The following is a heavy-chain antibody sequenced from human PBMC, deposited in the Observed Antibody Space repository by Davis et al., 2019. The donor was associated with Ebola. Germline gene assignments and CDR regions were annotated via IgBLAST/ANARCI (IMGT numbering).Heavy chain of an antibody. CDR1: GYTFTSYY. D-gene: IGHD3-3*01. V-gene: IGHV3-64D*08. Sequence: SCKASGYTFTSYYMHWVRQAPGKGLEYVSAISSNGGSTYYADSVKGRFTISRDNSKNTLYLQMSSLRAEDTAVYYCVKKGFTIFGVVTYYGMDVWGQGTTVTVSS. CDR2: ISSNGGST. CDR3: VKKGFTIFGVVTYYGMDV. J-gene: IGHJ6*02.